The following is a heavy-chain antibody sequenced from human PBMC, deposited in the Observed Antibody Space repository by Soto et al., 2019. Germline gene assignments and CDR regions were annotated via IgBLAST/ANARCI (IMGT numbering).Heavy chain of an antibody. D-gene: IGHD6-13*01. Sequence: EVQLVETGGGLIQPGGSLRLSCAVSGFTVSTNSMSWVRQAPGKGLEWVSVIYYDDGSTYYADSVKGRFSISRASSRNTLYLQMNSLRAEDTAVYYCASGQQVILRYYYGLDVWGQGTTVTVSS. V-gene: IGHV3-53*02. CDR1: GFTVSTNS. J-gene: IGHJ6*02. CDR3: ASGQQVILRYYYGLDV. CDR2: IYYDDGST.